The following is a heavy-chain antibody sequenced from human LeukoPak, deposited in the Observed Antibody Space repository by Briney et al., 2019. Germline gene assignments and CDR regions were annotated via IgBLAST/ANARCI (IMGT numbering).Heavy chain of an antibody. V-gene: IGHV3-48*03. CDR2: ISYSGSTT. CDR1: GLTFTNFE. Sequence: GGPQRLSCAATGLTFTNFEMNWPRQAPGKGLERVSYISYSGSTTSYADSVKGRFTISRDNAKNSLYLQMNSLRAENTAVYYCARAGPPAFDPWGQGTLVTVSS. CDR3: ARAGPPAFDP. J-gene: IGHJ5*02.